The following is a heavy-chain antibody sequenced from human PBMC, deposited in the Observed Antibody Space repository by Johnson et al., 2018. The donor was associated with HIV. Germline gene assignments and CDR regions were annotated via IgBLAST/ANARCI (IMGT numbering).Heavy chain of an antibody. Sequence: VQLVDSGGGVVQPGGSLRLSCAASGFTFDDYAMHWVRQAPGKGLEWVSGISWNSGSIAYADSVKGRFTISRDNAKNSLYLQMNSLRAEDTAVYYCARDQHDSYGGWWYGAFDIWGQGTRVTVSS. V-gene: IGHV3-9*01. CDR3: ARDQHDSYGGWWYGAFDI. CDR1: GFTFDDYA. D-gene: IGHD5-18*01. J-gene: IGHJ3*02. CDR2: ISWNSGSI.